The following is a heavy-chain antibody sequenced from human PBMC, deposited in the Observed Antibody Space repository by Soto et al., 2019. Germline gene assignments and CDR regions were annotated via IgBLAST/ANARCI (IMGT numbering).Heavy chain of an antibody. Sequence: GGSLRLSCAASGFTFSSYGMHWVRQAPGKGLEWVAVIWYDGSNKYYADSVKGRFTISRDNSKNTLYLQMNSLRVEDTAVYYCARSLSGYDSRPGYYHHYGLAVWGQGTTVTVSS. V-gene: IGHV3-33*01. CDR1: GFTFSSYG. D-gene: IGHD5-12*01. CDR2: IWYDGSNK. CDR3: ARSLSGYDSRPGYYHHYGLAV. J-gene: IGHJ6*02.